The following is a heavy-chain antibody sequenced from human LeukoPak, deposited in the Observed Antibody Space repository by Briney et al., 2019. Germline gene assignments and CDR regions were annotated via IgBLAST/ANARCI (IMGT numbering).Heavy chain of an antibody. V-gene: IGHV3-11*01. D-gene: IGHD3-16*01. CDR1: GFTFSDYY. CDR3: ARDQAPYTPETFDI. J-gene: IGHJ3*02. CDR2: ISSSGSTI. Sequence: PGGSLRLSCAASGFTFSDYYMSWIRQAPGKGLEWVSYISSSGSTIYYADSVKGRFTISRDNAKNSLYLQMNSLRAEDTAVYYCARDQAPYTPETFDIWGQGTMVTVSS.